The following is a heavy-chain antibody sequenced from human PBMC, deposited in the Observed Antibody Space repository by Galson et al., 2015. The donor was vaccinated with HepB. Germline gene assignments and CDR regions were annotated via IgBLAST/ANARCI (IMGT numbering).Heavy chain of an antibody. CDR2: ISAYNGNT. Sequence: SVKVSCKASGYTFTSYGISWVRQAPGQGLEWMGWISAYNGNTNYVQKLQGRVTMTTDTSTSTAYVELRSLGTDDTAVYYCARTKLGYCSGGSCYSVIFDFYYWGQGSLVTVSS. CDR3: ARTKLGYCSGGSCYSVIFDFYY. V-gene: IGHV1-18*01. CDR1: GYTFTSYG. J-gene: IGHJ4*02. D-gene: IGHD2-15*01.